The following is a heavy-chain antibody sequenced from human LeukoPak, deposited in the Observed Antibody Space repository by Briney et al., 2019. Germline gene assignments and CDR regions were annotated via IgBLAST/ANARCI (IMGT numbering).Heavy chain of an antibody. CDR1: GGSFSGYS. CDR3: AREQALPGVTISGVVVMGYFDN. D-gene: IGHD3-3*01. CDR2: INPRGTI. V-gene: IGHV4-34*01. Sequence: SETLSLTCGVFGGSFSGYSWSWIRQSPGKGRKWIGNINPRGTINFNPSLKSRVLMSLDASRTQFSLRLDSVTAADTAVYYCAREQALPGVTISGVVVMGYFDNWGQGSLVIVSS. J-gene: IGHJ4*02.